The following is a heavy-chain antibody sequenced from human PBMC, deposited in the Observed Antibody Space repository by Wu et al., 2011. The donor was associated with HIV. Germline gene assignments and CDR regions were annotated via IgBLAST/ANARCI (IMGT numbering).Heavy chain of an antibody. CDR1: GYTFTDYH. CDR2: INPSSGGT. J-gene: IGHJ4*02. CDR3: ARVNLDHTGYYADY. V-gene: IGHV1-2*02. Sequence: QVQLMQSGAEVKKPGASVKVSCKTSGYTFTDYHIHWVRQAAGQGLEWMGWINPSSGGTNYAQRFQGRVTMTRDTSISTAYLDLSRLRSDDTAVYYCARVNLDHTGYYADYWGQGTLVTVSS. D-gene: IGHD3-9*01.